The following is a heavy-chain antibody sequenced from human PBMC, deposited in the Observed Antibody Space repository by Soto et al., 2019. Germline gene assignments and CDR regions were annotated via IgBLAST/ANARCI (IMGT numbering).Heavy chain of an antibody. CDR2: IIPIFGTA. J-gene: IGHJ4*02. D-gene: IGHD6-6*01. Sequence: QVQLVQSGAEVKKPGSSVKVSCKASGGTFSSYAISWVRQAPGQGLEWMGGIIPIFGTANYAQKFQGRVTITADESTSTAYMERSSLRSEDTAVYYCARAEGAARSNDPHFDYWGQGTLVTVFS. CDR1: GGTFSSYA. CDR3: ARAEGAARSNDPHFDY. V-gene: IGHV1-69*01.